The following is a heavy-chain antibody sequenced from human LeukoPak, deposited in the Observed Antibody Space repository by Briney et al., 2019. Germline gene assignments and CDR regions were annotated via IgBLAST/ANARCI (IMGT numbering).Heavy chain of an antibody. CDR1: GFTFSSSW. Sequence: GGSLRLSCAVSGFTFSSSWMTWVRQAPGKGLEWVATMNSDGGQKSYVDSVKGRFTISRDNAKNSLYLQMNSLRAEDTAVYYCARNYAYNHFDYWGQGTLVTVSS. J-gene: IGHJ4*02. V-gene: IGHV3-7*01. CDR3: ARNYAYNHFDY. CDR2: MNSDGGQK. D-gene: IGHD5-24*01.